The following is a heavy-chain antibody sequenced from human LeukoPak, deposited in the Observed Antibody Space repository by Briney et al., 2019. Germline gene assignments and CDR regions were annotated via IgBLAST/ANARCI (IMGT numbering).Heavy chain of an antibody. CDR2: IKQDASET. D-gene: IGHD3-16*01. CDR1: GFTFTTYW. Sequence: TGGSLRLSCVASGFTFTTYWMNWVRQAPGKGLEWVAIIKQDASETFYVDSVKGRFTISRDNGRNSLFLQMGSLRVEDTAVYYCARKENAYYYFDYWGQGTLVTVSS. J-gene: IGHJ4*02. V-gene: IGHV3-7*03. CDR3: ARKENAYYYFDY.